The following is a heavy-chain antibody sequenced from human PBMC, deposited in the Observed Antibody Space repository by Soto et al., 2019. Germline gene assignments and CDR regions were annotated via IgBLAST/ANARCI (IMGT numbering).Heavy chain of an antibody. J-gene: IGHJ4*02. CDR2: ISAYNGNT. CDR1: GYTFTSYG. V-gene: IGHV1-18*01. CDR3: ARGSNYYGSGIFDY. Sequence: ASVKVSCKASGYTFTSYGISWVRQAPGQGLEWMGWISAYNGNTNYAQKLQGRVTMTTDTSTSTAYMELRSLRSEDTAVYYCARGSNYYGSGIFDYWGQGTLVTVSS. D-gene: IGHD3-10*01.